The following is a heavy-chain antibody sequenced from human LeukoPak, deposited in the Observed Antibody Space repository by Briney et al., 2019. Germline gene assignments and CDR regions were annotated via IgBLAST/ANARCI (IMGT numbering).Heavy chain of an antibody. D-gene: IGHD3-22*01. CDR2: INPNSGGT. J-gene: IGHJ4*02. Sequence: ASVKVSCKASGYTFTGYYMHWVRQAPGQGLEWMGWINPNSGGTNYAQKFQGRVTMTRDTSISTAYMEPSRLRSDDTAVYYCARTYYYDSSGHGFDYWGQGTLVTVSS. CDR1: GYTFTGYY. V-gene: IGHV1-2*02. CDR3: ARTYYYDSSGHGFDY.